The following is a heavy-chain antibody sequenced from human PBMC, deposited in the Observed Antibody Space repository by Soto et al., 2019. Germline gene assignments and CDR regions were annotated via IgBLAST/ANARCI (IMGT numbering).Heavy chain of an antibody. J-gene: IGHJ3*01. Sequence: PGESLKSYCKGSGYSFSSYWNAWVRRVPGKGLECMGIIYPGDSDTRYTTSFQGQVTFSADKSTSTAYLQWSSLKTSDTGMYYCAIDHSDDAFDVWGQGTMVPVS. D-gene: IGHD1-26*01. CDR3: AIDHSDDAFDV. V-gene: IGHV5-51*01. CDR2: IYPGDSDT. CDR1: GYSFSSYW.